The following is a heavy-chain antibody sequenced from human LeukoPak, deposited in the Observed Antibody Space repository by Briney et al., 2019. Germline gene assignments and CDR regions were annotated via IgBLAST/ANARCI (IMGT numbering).Heavy chain of an antibody. CDR1: GFTFSSYW. Sequence: PGGSLRLSCAASGFTFSSYWMSWVRQAPGKGLDWVSVMYVGGRTFYADSVQGRFTISRDNSKNTLYLQMNSLRVEDTAVYYCAREGHLGKYFDLWGRGTQVTVSS. D-gene: IGHD3-16*01. CDR3: AREGHLGKYFDL. V-gene: IGHV3-53*01. J-gene: IGHJ2*01. CDR2: MYVGGRT.